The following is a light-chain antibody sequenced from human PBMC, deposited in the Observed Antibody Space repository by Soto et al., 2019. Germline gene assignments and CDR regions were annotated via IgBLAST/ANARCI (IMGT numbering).Light chain of an antibody. Sequence: SYELTQPPSMSVSPGQTARITCSGDALPKKYASWYQQKSGQAPVLVIYDDSKRPSGIPERFSGASSGTMATLTISGAQVEDEADYYCYSTDSSGNHRVFGGGTKLTVL. J-gene: IGLJ2*01. CDR2: DDS. CDR1: ALPKKY. CDR3: YSTDSSGNHRV. V-gene: IGLV3-10*01.